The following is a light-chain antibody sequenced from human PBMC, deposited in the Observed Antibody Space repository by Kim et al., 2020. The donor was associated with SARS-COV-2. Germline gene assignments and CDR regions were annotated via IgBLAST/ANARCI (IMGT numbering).Light chain of an antibody. J-gene: IGLJ1*01. CDR1: ISDVVDYDY. Sequence: GQSITISFTGTISDVVDYDYVSWYQQHPGKGPKLIIYDVTYRPSGVSDRFSGSKSGNTASLTISGLQAEDEASYYCSSYMSSSTYVFGSGTKVTVL. CDR3: SSYMSSSTYV. CDR2: DVT. V-gene: IGLV2-14*03.